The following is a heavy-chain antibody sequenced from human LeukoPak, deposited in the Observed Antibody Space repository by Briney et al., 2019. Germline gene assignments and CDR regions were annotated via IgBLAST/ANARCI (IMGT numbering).Heavy chain of an antibody. CDR3: ERFLHLSAPFDV. CDR2: IYYSGST. Sequence: SSETLSLTCTVSGGSISSYYWGWIRQPPGKGLEWIGSIYYSGSTYYNPSLKSRVTISVDTSKNQCSLRLSSVTAADTALYYCERFLHLSAPFDVWGQGTLVTVSS. V-gene: IGHV4-39*01. J-gene: IGHJ4*02. CDR1: GGSISSYY. D-gene: IGHD2/OR15-2a*01.